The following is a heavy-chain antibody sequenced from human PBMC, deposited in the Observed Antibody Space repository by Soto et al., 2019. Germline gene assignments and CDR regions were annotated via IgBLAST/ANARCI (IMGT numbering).Heavy chain of an antibody. CDR1: GFTFSSYS. V-gene: IGHV3-21*01. Sequence: EVQLVESGGGLVKPGGSLRLSCAASGFTFSSYSMNWVRQAPGKGLEWVSSISSSSSYIYYADSVKGRFTISRDNAKNSLYLQMNRLRAEDTAVYYCARDEPAAAGNFWGQGTLVTVSS. J-gene: IGHJ4*02. CDR2: ISSSSSYI. CDR3: ARDEPAAAGNF. D-gene: IGHD6-13*01.